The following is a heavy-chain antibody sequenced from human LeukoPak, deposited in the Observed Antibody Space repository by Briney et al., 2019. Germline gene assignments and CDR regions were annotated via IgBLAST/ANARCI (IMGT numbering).Heavy chain of an antibody. D-gene: IGHD2-2*01. V-gene: IGHV4-4*07. CDR3: AREGDIVVVPAAMDAFDI. CDR2: IYTSGST. CDR1: GGSISSYY. J-gene: IGHJ3*02. Sequence: PSETLSLTCTVSGGSISSYYWSWIRQPAGKGLEWIGRIYTSGSTNYNPSLKSRVTMSVDTSKNQFSLKLSSVTAADTAVYYCAREGDIVVVPAAMDAFDIWSQGTMVTVSS.